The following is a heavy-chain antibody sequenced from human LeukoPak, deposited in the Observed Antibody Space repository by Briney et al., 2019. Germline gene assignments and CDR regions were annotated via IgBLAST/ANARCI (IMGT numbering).Heavy chain of an antibody. CDR3: ANSRGQFCSSASCSVMDV. Sequence: GGSLRLSCAASGFTFSSYSMNWVRQAPGKGLEWVAFIVHDGGKTYYADSVKGRFTISRDNSKDTLYLQMNGLRADDTAVYYCANSRGQFCSSASCSVMDVWGKGTTVTVSS. V-gene: IGHV3-30*02. CDR1: GFTFSSYS. CDR2: IVHDGGKT. J-gene: IGHJ6*03. D-gene: IGHD3-16*01.